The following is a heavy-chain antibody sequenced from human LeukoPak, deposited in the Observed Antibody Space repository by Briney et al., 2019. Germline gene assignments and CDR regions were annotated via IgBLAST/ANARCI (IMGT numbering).Heavy chain of an antibody. J-gene: IGHJ4*02. CDR1: GFTSDDYA. Sequence: GGSLRLSCAASGFTSDDYAMHWVRQAPGKGLEWVSGISWNSGSIGYAGSVKGRFTISRDNAKNSLYLQMNSLRAEDMAFYYCAKGLVWREWLLKGPFDYWGQGTLVTVSS. CDR2: ISWNSGSI. CDR3: AKGLVWREWLLKGPFDY. D-gene: IGHD3-3*01. V-gene: IGHV3-9*02.